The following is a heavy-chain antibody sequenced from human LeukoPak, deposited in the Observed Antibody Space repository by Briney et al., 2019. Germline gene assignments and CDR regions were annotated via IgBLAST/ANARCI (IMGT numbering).Heavy chain of an antibody. CDR2: ISSGGSTV. D-gene: IGHD3-10*01. Sequence: GGSLTLSCKASGFTFSSYSMNWVRQAPGQGLEWISYISSGGSTVYYADSVKGRFTVSRDNAENALFLQMNSPRAEDTAVYYCARDMRGGFSSGGADCWGQGAPVTVSS. CDR1: GFTFSSYS. V-gene: IGHV3-48*01. J-gene: IGHJ4*02. CDR3: ARDMRGGFSSGGADC.